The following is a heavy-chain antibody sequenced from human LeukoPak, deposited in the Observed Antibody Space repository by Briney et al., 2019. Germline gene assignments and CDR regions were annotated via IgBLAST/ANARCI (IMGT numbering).Heavy chain of an antibody. V-gene: IGHV4-34*01. J-gene: IGHJ4*02. CDR3: ARGFYSIRYFDY. Sequence: SETLSPTCAVYGGSFSGYYWSWIRQPPGKGLEWIGEINHSGSTDYNPSLKSRVTISVDTSKNQFSLKLSSVTAADTAVYYCARGFYSIRYFDYWGQGTLVTVSS. CDR2: INHSGST. CDR1: GGSFSGYY. D-gene: IGHD4-11*01.